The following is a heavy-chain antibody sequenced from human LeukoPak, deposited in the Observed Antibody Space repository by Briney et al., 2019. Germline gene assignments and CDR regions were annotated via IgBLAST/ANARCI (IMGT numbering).Heavy chain of an antibody. CDR2: INPNSGGT. D-gene: IGHD5-18*01. CDR1: GYTFTGYY. Sequence: GASVKVSCKASGYTFTGYYMHWVRQAPGQGLEWMGWINPNSGGTNYAQKFQGRVTMTRDTSISTAYMELSRLRSDDTAVYYCARVQYSCGTGYMDVWGKGTTVTVSS. V-gene: IGHV1-2*02. CDR3: ARVQYSCGTGYMDV. J-gene: IGHJ6*03.